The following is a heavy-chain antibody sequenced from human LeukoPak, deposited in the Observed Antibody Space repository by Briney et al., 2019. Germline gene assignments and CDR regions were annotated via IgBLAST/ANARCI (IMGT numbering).Heavy chain of an antibody. D-gene: IGHD6-13*01. Sequence: GGSLRLSCAASGFTFSSYGMHWVRQAPGKGLEWVAVISYDGSNKYYADSVKGRFTISRDNSKNTLYLQMNSLRAEDTAVYYCVKVGLAAPYYYYYMDVWGKGTTVTVSS. CDR2: ISYDGSNK. V-gene: IGHV3-30*18. CDR3: VKVGLAAPYYYYYMDV. CDR1: GFTFSSYG. J-gene: IGHJ6*03.